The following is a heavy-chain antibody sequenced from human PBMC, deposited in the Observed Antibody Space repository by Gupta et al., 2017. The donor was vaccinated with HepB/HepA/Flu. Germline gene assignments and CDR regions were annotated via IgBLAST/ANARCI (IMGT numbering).Heavy chain of an antibody. CDR3: ARSGSGGALVLSPFDY. Sequence: QVQLVQSGAEVKKPGASVKVSCKASGYTFTSYYMHWVRQAPGQGLEWMGIINPSGGSTSYAQKFQGRVTMTRDTSTSTVYMELSSLRSEDTAVYYCARSGSGGALVLSPFDYWGQGTLVTVSS. D-gene: IGHD2-15*01. CDR1: GYTFTSYY. CDR2: INPSGGST. J-gene: IGHJ4*02. V-gene: IGHV1-46*01.